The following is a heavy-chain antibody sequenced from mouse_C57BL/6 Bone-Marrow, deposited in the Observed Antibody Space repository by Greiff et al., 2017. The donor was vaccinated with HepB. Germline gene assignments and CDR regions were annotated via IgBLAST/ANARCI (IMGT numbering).Heavy chain of an antibody. CDR3: ARKRAMDY. CDR2: ISSGSSTI. CDR1: GFTFSDYG. J-gene: IGHJ4*01. V-gene: IGHV5-17*01. Sequence: EVQRVESGAGLVKPGGSLKLSCAASGFTFSDYGMHWVRQAPEKGLEWVAYISSGSSTIYYTDTVKGRFTISRDNAKNTPFLQLTSLRSEDTAMYYCARKRAMDYWGQGTSVTVSS.